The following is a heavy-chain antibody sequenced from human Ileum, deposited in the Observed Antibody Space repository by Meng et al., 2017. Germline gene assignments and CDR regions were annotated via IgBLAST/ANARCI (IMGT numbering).Heavy chain of an antibody. CDR3: TTGKDY. J-gene: IGHJ4*02. CDR1: GFTFSSTW. CDR2: IKITTDAGTP. Sequence: VQRVESGGGLVKPGGSLILSCEASGFTFSSTWMTWVRQAPGKGLEWVGRIKITTDAGTPDYAAPVKGRFTISINDSKNTLYLQMNSLKTEDTAVYYCTTGKDYWGQGTLVTVSS. V-gene: IGHV3-15*01.